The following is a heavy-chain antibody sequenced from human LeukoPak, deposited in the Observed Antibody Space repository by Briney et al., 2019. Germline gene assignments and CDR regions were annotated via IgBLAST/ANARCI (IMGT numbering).Heavy chain of an antibody. D-gene: IGHD6-13*01. CDR3: VKEAAFYDH. CDR2: ISSDGVST. Sequence: GGSLRLSCSASGFTFSRSPMHWVRQAPGKGLEYVSAISSDGVSTYYGASVKGRFTISRDNSKNALYLQMSSLRAEDTALYYCVKEAAFYDHWGPGTLVTVSS. J-gene: IGHJ4*02. V-gene: IGHV3-64D*06. CDR1: GFTFSRSP.